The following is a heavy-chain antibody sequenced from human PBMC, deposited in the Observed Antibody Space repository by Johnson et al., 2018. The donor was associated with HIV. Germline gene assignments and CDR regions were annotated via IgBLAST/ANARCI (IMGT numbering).Heavy chain of an antibody. Sequence: QVQLVESGGGVVQPGRSLRLSCAASGFTFSSYGMHWVRQAPGKGLEWVSVIYSGGSTYYADSVKGRFTISRDNSKNTLYLQMNSLRAEDTAVYYCARDGMAATKAHIWGQVTMVTVSS. CDR3: ARDGMAATKAHI. CDR1: GFTFSSYG. J-gene: IGHJ3*02. V-gene: IGHV3-NL1*01. CDR2: IYSGGST. D-gene: IGHD1-14*01.